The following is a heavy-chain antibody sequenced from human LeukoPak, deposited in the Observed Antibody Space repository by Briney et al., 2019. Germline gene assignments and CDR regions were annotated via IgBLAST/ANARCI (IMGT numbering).Heavy chain of an antibody. J-gene: IGHJ4*02. Sequence: GGSLRLSCAASGFTFSSYAMSWVRQAPGKGLEWVSGISGSGGSTYYADSVKGRFTISRDNSKNTLYLQMNSLRAEDTALYYCARVIGSSGYYGALDYWGQGTLVTVSS. CDR2: ISGSGGST. CDR3: ARVIGSSGYYGALDY. D-gene: IGHD3-22*01. V-gene: IGHV3-23*01. CDR1: GFTFSSYA.